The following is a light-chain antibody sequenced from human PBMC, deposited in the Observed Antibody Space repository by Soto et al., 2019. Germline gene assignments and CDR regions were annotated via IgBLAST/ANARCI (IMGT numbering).Light chain of an antibody. J-gene: IGLJ2*01. V-gene: IGLV1-44*01. CDR3: ATWDDSLNGRV. CDR2: SNN. CDR1: SSNIGRNA. Sequence: QSVLTQPPSASGTPGQRVTISCSGSSSNIGRNAVNWYQQLPGTAPKLLIYSNNQRLSGVPDRFSGSKSGTSASLAISGRQSEDEADYYCATWDDSLNGRVFGGGTKLTVL.